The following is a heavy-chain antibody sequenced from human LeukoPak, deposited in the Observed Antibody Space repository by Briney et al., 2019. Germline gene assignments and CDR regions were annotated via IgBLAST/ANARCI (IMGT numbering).Heavy chain of an antibody. V-gene: IGHV1-2*02. CDR1: GYTFIGYY. J-gene: IGHJ4*02. CDR2: IHPNRGDT. D-gene: IGHD1-26*01. Sequence: GASVKVSCKASGYTFIGYYMQWVRQAPGQGLEWMGWIHPNRGDTNYGQNFQGRVTMTRDTSITTAYLELSRLRSDDTAVYYCARDSAQVGATGPFDSWGQGTLVTVSS. CDR3: ARDSAQVGATGPFDS.